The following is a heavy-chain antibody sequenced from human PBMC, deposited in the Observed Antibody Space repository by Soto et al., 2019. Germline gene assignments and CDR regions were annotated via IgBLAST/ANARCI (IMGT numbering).Heavy chain of an antibody. J-gene: IGHJ4*02. Sequence: ASVKVSCKASGYTFTSYGISWVRQAPGQGLEWMGWISAFNGNTNYTQKLQGKVTMTTDTSTSTAYMELRSLRSDDTAVYYCARDSATVTTSNDYWGQGTLVTVSS. CDR3: ARDSATVTTSNDY. CDR1: GYTFTSYG. V-gene: IGHV1-18*01. CDR2: ISAFNGNT. D-gene: IGHD4-17*01.